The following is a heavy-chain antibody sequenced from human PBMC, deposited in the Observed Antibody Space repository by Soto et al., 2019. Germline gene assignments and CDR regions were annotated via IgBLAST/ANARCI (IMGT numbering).Heavy chain of an antibody. V-gene: IGHV4-34*01. Sequence: PSETLSLTCAVYGGSFSGYYWSWIRQPPGKXLEWIGEINHSGSTNYNPSLKSRVTISVDTSKNQFSLKLSSVTAADTAVYYCASGYYDFWSGYPYYYYGMDVWGQGPTVTVFS. D-gene: IGHD3-3*01. CDR2: INHSGST. CDR1: GGSFSGYY. J-gene: IGHJ6*02. CDR3: ASGYYDFWSGYPYYYYGMDV.